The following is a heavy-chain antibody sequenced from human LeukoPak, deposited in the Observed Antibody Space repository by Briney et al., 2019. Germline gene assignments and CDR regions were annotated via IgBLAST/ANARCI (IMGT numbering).Heavy chain of an antibody. CDR3: ASAVAQSGSYGY. D-gene: IGHD1-26*01. V-gene: IGHV4-30-2*02. J-gene: IGHJ4*02. CDR1: GGSISSGGYS. Sequence: SETLSLTCAVSGGSISSGGYSWSWIRQPPGKGLEWIGYIYHSGSTYYNPSLKSRVTISVDTSKNQFSLKLSSVTAADTAVYYCASAVAQSGSYGYWGQGTLVTVSS. CDR2: IYHSGST.